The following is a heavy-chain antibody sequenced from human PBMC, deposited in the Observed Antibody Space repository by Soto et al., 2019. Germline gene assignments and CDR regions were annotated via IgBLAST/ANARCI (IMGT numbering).Heavy chain of an antibody. Sequence: EVQLVESGGGLVQPGGSLKLSCAASGFTFSGSAMHWVRQASGKGLEWVGRIRSKANSYATAYAASVKVRFTISRDDSKNTAYLQMNSLKTEDTAVYYCTRLNYYDSSGYRNLNFDYWGQGTLVTVSS. J-gene: IGHJ4*02. V-gene: IGHV3-73*02. CDR1: GFTFSGSA. CDR2: IRSKANSYAT. CDR3: TRLNYYDSSGYRNLNFDY. D-gene: IGHD3-22*01.